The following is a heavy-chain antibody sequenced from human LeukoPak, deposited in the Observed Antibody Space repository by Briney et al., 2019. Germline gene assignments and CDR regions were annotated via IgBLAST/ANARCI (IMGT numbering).Heavy chain of an antibody. Sequence: GGSLTLSCAASGFTFSSYAMSLVRQAPGEGPEWVSAITGSGGSTYYAASVKGRFTIYRDNSKNTLYLQMNSLRAEDTAVYYCAKGSSSSRPYYFDYWGQGTLVTVSS. CDR2: ITGSGGST. V-gene: IGHV3-23*01. J-gene: IGHJ4*02. CDR1: GFTFSSYA. CDR3: AKGSSSSRPYYFDY. D-gene: IGHD6-6*01.